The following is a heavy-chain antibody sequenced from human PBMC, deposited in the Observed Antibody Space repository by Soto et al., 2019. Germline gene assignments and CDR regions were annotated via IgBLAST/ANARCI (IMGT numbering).Heavy chain of an antibody. CDR3: ARDPFVRVVNPTYYYGMDV. J-gene: IGHJ6*02. D-gene: IGHD3-10*01. CDR2: VYASGST. V-gene: IGHV4-4*07. CDR1: GGSISSYY. Sequence: SETLSLTCTVSGGSISSYYLSWIRQPAGKGLEWMGRVYASGSTNYNPSLKSRVTMSVDTSKNKFSLKLSSVTAADTAVYYCARDPFVRVVNPTYYYGMDVWGQGTTVTVSS.